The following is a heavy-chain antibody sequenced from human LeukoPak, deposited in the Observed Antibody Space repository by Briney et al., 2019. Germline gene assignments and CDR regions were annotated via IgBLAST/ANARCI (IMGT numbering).Heavy chain of an antibody. CDR2: FDPEDGET. D-gene: IGHD6-13*01. J-gene: IGHJ6*02. V-gene: IGHV1-24*01. CDR1: GYTLTELS. CDR3: ATIRAAAGPSYYYYGMDV. Sequence: ASVKVSCKVSGYTLTELSMHWVRQAPGKGLEWMGGFDPEDGETIYAQKFQGRVTMTEDTSTDRAYIELSSLRSEDTAVYYCATIRAAAGPSYYYYGMDVWGQGTTVTVSS.